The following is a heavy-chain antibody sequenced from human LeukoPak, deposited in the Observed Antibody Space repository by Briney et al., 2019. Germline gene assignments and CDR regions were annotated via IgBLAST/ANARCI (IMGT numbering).Heavy chain of an antibody. CDR2: IYYSGST. Sequence: PSETLSLTCTVSGGSISSSSYYWGWIRQPPGKGLEWIGSIYYSGSTYYNPSLKSRVTISVDTSKNQFSLQLNSVTPEDTAVYYCARTSIAARPFWWSAYYFDYWGQGTLVTVSS. CDR3: ARTSIAARPFWWSAYYFDY. V-gene: IGHV4-39*07. D-gene: IGHD6-6*01. J-gene: IGHJ4*02. CDR1: GGSISSSSYY.